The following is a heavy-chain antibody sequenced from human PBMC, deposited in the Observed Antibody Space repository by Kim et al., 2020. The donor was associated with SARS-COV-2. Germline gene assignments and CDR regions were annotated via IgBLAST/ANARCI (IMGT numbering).Heavy chain of an antibody. D-gene: IGHD6-13*01. CDR2: ISSGGSTR. V-gene: IGHV3-11*01. CDR3: ATVSKAAAGTLDY. CDR1: GFTFSDYY. J-gene: IGHJ4*02. Sequence: GGSLRLSCEASGFTFSDYYMSWIRQAPGKGLEWISYISSGGSTRYYADSVKGRFTVARDNTKNSLSLQMNSLRDEDTAVYYCATVSKAAAGTLDYWGQG.